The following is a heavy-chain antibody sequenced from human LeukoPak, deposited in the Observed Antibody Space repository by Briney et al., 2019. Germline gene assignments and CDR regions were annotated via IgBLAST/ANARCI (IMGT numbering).Heavy chain of an antibody. Sequence: PGGSLRLACAASGFTFSSYAMSWVRQAPGKGLEWVSAISGSGGSTDYAGSVKGRCSISRDNSKNTLYLQMHSLRAEDTAVYYCAKDRIRRGYSGYDTADPYCSGGSCSPVWGQGTLVTVSS. D-gene: IGHD2-15*01. CDR2: ISGSGGST. J-gene: IGHJ4*02. V-gene: IGHV3-23*01. CDR1: GFTFSSYA. CDR3: AKDRIRRGYSGYDTADPYCSGGSCSPV.